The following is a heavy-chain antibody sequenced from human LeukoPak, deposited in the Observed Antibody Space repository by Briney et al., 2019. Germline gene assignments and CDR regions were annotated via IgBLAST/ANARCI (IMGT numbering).Heavy chain of an antibody. D-gene: IGHD2-2*01. CDR3: TKEKKVVVVPTAIFDY. J-gene: IGHJ4*02. CDR2: IIGSGGRT. CDR1: GFTFSSYA. V-gene: IGHV3-23*01. Sequence: GGSLRLSCAASGFTFSSYAMSWVRQAPGKGLEWVSTIIGSGGRTYYADSVKGRFTISRDNSKNTLYLQMNSLTAEDAAMYFCTKEKKVVVVPTAIFDYWGQGALVTVPS.